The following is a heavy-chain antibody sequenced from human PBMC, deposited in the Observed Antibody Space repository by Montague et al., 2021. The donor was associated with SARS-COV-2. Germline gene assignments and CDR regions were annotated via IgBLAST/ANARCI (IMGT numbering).Heavy chain of an antibody. Sequence: PALVTPTQTLTLTCTFSGFSLSTSGMCVSWIRQPPGKALEWLARIDWXDDKYYSTSLKTRLTVSKDTSKNQVVLTMTNMDPVDTATYYCARASLAWLDYWGQGTLVTVSS. CDR3: ARASLAWLDY. D-gene: IGHD5-24*01. CDR1: GFSLSTSGMC. V-gene: IGHV2-70*11. J-gene: IGHJ4*02. CDR2: IDWXDDK.